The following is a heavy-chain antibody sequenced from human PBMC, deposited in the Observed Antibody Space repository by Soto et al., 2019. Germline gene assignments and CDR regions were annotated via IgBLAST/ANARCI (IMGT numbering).Heavy chain of an antibody. V-gene: IGHV4-34*01. CDR2: INHSGST. CDR1: GGSFSGYY. J-gene: IGHJ4*02. D-gene: IGHD6-19*01. CDR3: ARGAVAGWPYFDY. Sequence: QVQLQQWGAGLLKPSETLSLTCAVYGGSFSGYYWSWIRQPPGKGLEWIGEINHSGSTNYNPSLKRRVTISVDTSKNQFSLKLSSVTAADTAVYYCARGAVAGWPYFDYWGQGTLVTVSS.